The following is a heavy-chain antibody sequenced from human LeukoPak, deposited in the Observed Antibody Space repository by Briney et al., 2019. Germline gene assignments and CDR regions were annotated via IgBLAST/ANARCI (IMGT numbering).Heavy chain of an antibody. V-gene: IGHV3-7*05. D-gene: IGHD5-12*01. CDR2: IKQDGSEK. J-gene: IGHJ4*02. CDR3: ARTSGVATNSAHFDY. Sequence: PGGSLRLSCAASGFTFDNYYMTWVRQAPGKGLEWVANIKQDGSEKYYVDSVKGRFTISRDNAKNSLYLQMNSLRAEDTAVYYCARTSGVATNSAHFDYWGQGTLVTVSS. CDR1: GFTFDNYY.